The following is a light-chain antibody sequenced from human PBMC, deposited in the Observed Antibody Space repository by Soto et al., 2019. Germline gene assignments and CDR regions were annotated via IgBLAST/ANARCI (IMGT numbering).Light chain of an antibody. CDR1: QSVRNY. J-gene: IGKJ1*01. V-gene: IGKV3-20*01. CDR3: QEYGSSPWT. Sequence: EIRLTQCPATLSLSPGETATLSCRASQSVRNYLAWYQQKPGQAPRLLIYDASNRATGIPARFSGSGSGTDFTLTISRLEPEDFAVYYCQEYGSSPWTFGQGTKVDI. CDR2: DAS.